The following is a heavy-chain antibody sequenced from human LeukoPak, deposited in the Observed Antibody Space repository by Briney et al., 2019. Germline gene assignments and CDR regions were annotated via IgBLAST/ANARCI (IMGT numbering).Heavy chain of an antibody. CDR2: INSDGSST. J-gene: IGHJ4*02. V-gene: IGHV3-74*01. Sequence: ETLSLTCAVSGGSISSSNWWSWVRQAPGKGLVWVSRINSDGSSTSYADSVKGRFTIFRDNAKNTLYLQMNSLRAEDTAVYYCARVVVINGTDYWGQGALVTVSS. CDR1: GGSISSSNW. CDR3: ARVVVINGTDY. D-gene: IGHD3-22*01.